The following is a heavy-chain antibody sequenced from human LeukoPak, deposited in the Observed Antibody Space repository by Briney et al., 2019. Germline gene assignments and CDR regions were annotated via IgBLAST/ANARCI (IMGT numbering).Heavy chain of an antibody. D-gene: IGHD2-2*01. Sequence: GGSLRLSCTASGFTFGDYAMNWVRQAPGKGLEWVGFIRSKAYGGRPEYAASVKGRFTISRDDSKNIAYLQMDSLETEDTAMYYCSRSGTRSGITADSYPDYWGQGTLVTVSS. J-gene: IGHJ4*02. CDR3: SRSGTRSGITADSYPDY. V-gene: IGHV3-49*04. CDR2: IRSKAYGGRP. CDR1: GFTFGDYA.